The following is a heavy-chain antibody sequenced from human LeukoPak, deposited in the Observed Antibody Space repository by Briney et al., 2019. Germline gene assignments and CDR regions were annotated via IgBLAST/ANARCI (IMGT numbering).Heavy chain of an antibody. CDR2: INHSGST. Sequence: PSETLSLTCAVYGGSFSGYYWSWIRQPPGKGLEWIGEINHSGSTNYNPSLKSRVTISVDTSKNQFSLKLSSVTAADTAVYYCARHNVGGYDFWSGYYPYYFDYWGQGTLVTVSS. CDR3: ARHNVGGYDFWSGYYPYYFDY. V-gene: IGHV4-34*01. CDR1: GGSFSGYY. J-gene: IGHJ4*02. D-gene: IGHD3-3*01.